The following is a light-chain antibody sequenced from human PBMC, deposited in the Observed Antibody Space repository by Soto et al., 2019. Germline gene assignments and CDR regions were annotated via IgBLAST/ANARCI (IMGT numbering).Light chain of an antibody. V-gene: IGLV2-8*01. CDR1: SSDVGGYNY. CDR2: EVS. CDR3: SSSAGINNLWV. J-gene: IGLJ3*02. Sequence: QSALTQPPSASGSPGQSVTISCTGTSSDVGGYNYVSWYQQHPGKAPKLMIYEVSKRPSGVPDRFSGSKSGNTASLTVSGLQAEDEADYHCSSSAGINNLWVSGGGTKLTVL.